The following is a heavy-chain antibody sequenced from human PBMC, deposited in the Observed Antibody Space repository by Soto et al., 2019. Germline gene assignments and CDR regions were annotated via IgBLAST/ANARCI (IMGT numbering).Heavy chain of an antibody. CDR1: GFTFSSYA. Sequence: EVQLLESGGGLVQPGGSLRLSCAASGFTFSSYAMSWVRQAPGKGLEWVSAISGGRGSTHYADSVKGRFTISRDTSKNTLYLQMNSLRAADTAVYYCAKKGAVGATYFFDYWGQGDLVTVSS. CDR2: ISGGRGST. D-gene: IGHD1-26*01. CDR3: AKKGAVGATYFFDY. V-gene: IGHV3-23*01. J-gene: IGHJ4*02.